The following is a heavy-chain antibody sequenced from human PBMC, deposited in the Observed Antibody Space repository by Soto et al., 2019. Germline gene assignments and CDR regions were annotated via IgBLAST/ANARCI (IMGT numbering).Heavy chain of an antibody. CDR1: GYSFTSYW. V-gene: IGHV5-51*01. D-gene: IGHD2-21*02. CDR2: IYPGDSDT. Sequence: GESLKISCKGSGYSFTSYWIGWVRQMPGKGLEWMGIIYPGDSDTRYSPSFQGQVTISADKSISTAYLQWSSLKASDTAMYYCARLGAYCGGDCYDAFDIWGQGTMVTVSS. CDR3: ARLGAYCGGDCYDAFDI. J-gene: IGHJ3*02.